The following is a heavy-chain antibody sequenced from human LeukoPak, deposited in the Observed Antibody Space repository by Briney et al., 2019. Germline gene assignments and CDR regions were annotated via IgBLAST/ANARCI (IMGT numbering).Heavy chain of an antibody. J-gene: IGHJ4*02. CDR3: ARGATGVFDY. CDR2: IYYSGST. Sequence: SETLSLTCTVSGGSISSGGYYWSWIRQPPGKGLEWIGYIYYSGSTNYNPSLKSRVTISVDTSKNQFSLKLSSVTAADTAVYYCARGATGVFDYWGQGTLVTVSS. D-gene: IGHD1-1*01. V-gene: IGHV4-61*08. CDR1: GGSISSGGYY.